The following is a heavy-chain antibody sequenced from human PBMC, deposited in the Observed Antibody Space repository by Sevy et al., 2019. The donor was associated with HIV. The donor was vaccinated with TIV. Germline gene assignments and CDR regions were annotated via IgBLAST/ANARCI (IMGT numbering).Heavy chain of an antibody. CDR3: AKDSYYDNTLFDY. V-gene: IGHV3-23*01. CDR2: ISGSGGST. D-gene: IGHD3-22*01. J-gene: IGHJ4*02. Sequence: GGSLRLSCAASGFTLNNYAMNWVRQAPGKGLEWVSGISGSGGSTYYADSVKGRFTISRDNSKNSLKLKMNSLRAEDTAVYYCAKDSYYDNTLFDYWGQGTLVTVSS. CDR1: GFTLNNYA.